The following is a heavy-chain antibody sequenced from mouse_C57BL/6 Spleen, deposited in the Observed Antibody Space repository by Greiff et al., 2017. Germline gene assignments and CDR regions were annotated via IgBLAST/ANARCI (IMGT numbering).Heavy chain of an antibody. D-gene: IGHD2-4*01. CDR2: IWSGGST. CDR3: ARGGDDYLFAY. CDR1: GFSLTSYG. Sequence: QVQLKQSGPGLVQPSQSLSITCTVSGFSLTSYGVHWVRQSPGKGLEWLGVIWSGGSTDYNAAFISRLSISKDNSKSQVFFKMNSLQADDTAIYYCARGGDDYLFAYWGQGTLVTVSA. J-gene: IGHJ3*01. V-gene: IGHV2-2*01.